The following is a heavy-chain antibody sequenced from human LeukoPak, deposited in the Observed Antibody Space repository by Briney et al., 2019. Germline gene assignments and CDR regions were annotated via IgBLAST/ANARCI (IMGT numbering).Heavy chain of an antibody. CDR3: AKRTSESSGYDY. D-gene: IGHD3-22*01. Sequence: GGSLRLSCAASGFTFSTYAMSWVRQGPGKGLEWVSGIISGSGGTTYYADSVKGRFTVSRGNSKNTLYLKMNTLRAEDTAVYYCAKRTSESSGYDYWGQGTLVTVSS. CDR2: IISGSGGTT. V-gene: IGHV3-23*01. CDR1: GFTFSTYA. J-gene: IGHJ4*02.